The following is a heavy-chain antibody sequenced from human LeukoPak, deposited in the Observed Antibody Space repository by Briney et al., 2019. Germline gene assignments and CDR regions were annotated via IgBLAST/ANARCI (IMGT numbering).Heavy chain of an antibody. D-gene: IGHD6-19*01. CDR3: ADQVAGIDY. J-gene: IGHJ4*02. CDR2: IYYSGST. V-gene: IGHV4-39*01. CDR1: GGSISSSSYY. Sequence: PSGTLSLTCTVSGGSISSSSYYWGWIRQPPGKGLEWIGSIYYSGSTYYNPSLKSRVTISVDTSKNQFSLKLSSVTAADTAVYYCADQVAGIDYWGQGTLVTVSS.